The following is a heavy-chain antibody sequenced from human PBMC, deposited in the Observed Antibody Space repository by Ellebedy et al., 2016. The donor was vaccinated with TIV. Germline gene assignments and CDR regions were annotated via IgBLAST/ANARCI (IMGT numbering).Heavy chain of an antibody. J-gene: IGHJ4*02. CDR3: VKAWGD. CDR1: GFTFSSYA. Sequence: GESLKISCSASGFTFSSYAMHWVRQAPGKGLEYVSAIVGNGGSTYYEDSVKGRFTIARDNSKNTLYLQMSSLRPEETAVYYCVKAWGDWGQGTLVTVSS. CDR2: IVGNGGST. V-gene: IGHV3-64D*06. D-gene: IGHD3-16*01.